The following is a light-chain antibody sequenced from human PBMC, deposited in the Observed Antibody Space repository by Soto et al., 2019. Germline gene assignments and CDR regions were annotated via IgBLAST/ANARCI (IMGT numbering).Light chain of an antibody. CDR1: QGISNY. CDR3: QKYNSAPRT. J-gene: IGKJ1*01. V-gene: IGKV1-27*01. Sequence: DIQMTQSPSSLSAAVGDRVTITCRASQGISNYLAWYQQKPGKVPKLLIYAASTLQSGVPSRFSGSGSGTDFTLNISSLQPEDVATYSCQKYNSAPRTFGQGTKVEIK. CDR2: AAS.